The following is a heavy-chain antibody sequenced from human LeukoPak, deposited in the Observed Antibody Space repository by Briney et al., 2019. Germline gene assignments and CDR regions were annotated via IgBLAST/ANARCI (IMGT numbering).Heavy chain of an antibody. CDR3: ARAPRYCSGGSCYFDY. CDR2: IIPIFGTA. J-gene: IGHJ4*02. D-gene: IGHD2-15*01. CDR1: GGTFSSYA. Sequence: SVKVSCKASGGTFSSYAISWVRQAPGQGLEWMGGIIPIFGTANYAQKFQGRVTITADESTSTAYVELSSLRSEDTAVYYCARAPRYCSGGSCYFDYWGQGTLVTVSS. V-gene: IGHV1-69*13.